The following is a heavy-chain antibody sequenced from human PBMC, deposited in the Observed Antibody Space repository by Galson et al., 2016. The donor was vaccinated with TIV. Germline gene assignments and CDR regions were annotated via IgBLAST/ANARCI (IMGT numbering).Heavy chain of an antibody. CDR3: ARGPHHDGTNFDY. CDR2: INPSSGGT. D-gene: IGHD5-24*01. Sequence: SVKVSCKASGYSFTDYYIHWVRQAPGQGLEWMGWINPSSGGTFYAQRFQDWVTMTRDTSISTTYMDLSRLRPNDTAVYYCARGPHHDGTNFDYWAQGTLVTVSS. V-gene: IGHV1-2*04. CDR1: GYSFTDYY. J-gene: IGHJ4*02.